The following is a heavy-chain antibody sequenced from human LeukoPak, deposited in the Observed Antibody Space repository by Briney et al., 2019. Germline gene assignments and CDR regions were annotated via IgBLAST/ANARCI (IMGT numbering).Heavy chain of an antibody. CDR3: ARDRSYYYYMDV. V-gene: IGHV1-2*02. CDR2: MNPNSGDT. Sequence: ASVKVSCKASGYTFADYYIHWVRQAPGQGLEWVGWMNPNSGDTNYARSFQGRVTMTRDTSISTAYMELSRLRFDDTAVYYCARDRSYYYYMDVWGKGTTVTISS. J-gene: IGHJ6*03. CDR1: GYTFADYY.